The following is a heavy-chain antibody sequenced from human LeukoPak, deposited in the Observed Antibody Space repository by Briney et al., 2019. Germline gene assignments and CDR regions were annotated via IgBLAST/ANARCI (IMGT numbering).Heavy chain of an antibody. CDR1: GFSYSSYT. V-gene: IGHV3-23*01. CDR3: AKDIGYYYIHDAFDI. Sequence: GGSLRLSCVASGFSYSSYTMSWVRQAPGKGLEWVSTITDRGSSTFYADSVKGRFTISRDNSKNTLFLQMNSLRAEDTAIYYCAKDIGYYYIHDAFDIWGQGTVVAVSS. J-gene: IGHJ3*02. CDR2: ITDRGSST. D-gene: IGHD3-10*02.